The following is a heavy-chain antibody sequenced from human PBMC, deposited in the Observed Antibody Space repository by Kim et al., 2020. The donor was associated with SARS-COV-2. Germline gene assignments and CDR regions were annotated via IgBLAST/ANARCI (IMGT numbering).Heavy chain of an antibody. J-gene: IGHJ4*02. CDR3: ARQPGNYYDSRRFDY. CDR2: ISAYNGNT. V-gene: IGHV1-18*01. CDR1: GYTFTSYG. D-gene: IGHD3-22*01. Sequence: ASVKVSCKASGYTFTSYGISWVRQAPGQGLEWMGWISAYNGNTNYAQKLQGRVTMTTDTSTSTAYMELRSLRSDDTAVYYCARQPGNYYDSRRFDYWGQGTLVTVSS.